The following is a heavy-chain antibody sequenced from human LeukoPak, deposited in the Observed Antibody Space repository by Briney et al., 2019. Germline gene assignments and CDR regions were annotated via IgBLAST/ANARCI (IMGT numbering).Heavy chain of an antibody. J-gene: IGHJ6*03. Sequence: PGGSLRLSCEASGFTFSSYAMSWVRLAPGKGLEWVSGISGGGGGTYYADSVKGRFTIPRDNSKNTLYLQMNSLRAEDTAVYYCARKYYYMDVWGKGTTVTVSS. V-gene: IGHV3-23*01. CDR1: GFTFSSYA. CDR2: ISGGGGGT. CDR3: ARKYYYMDV.